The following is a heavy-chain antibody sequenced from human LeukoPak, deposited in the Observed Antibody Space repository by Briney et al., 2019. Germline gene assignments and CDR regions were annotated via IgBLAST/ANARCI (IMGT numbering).Heavy chain of an antibody. D-gene: IGHD3-10*01. V-gene: IGHV3-21*01. Sequence: GGSLRLSCAASGFTFSSYSMNWVRQAPGKGLEWVSSISSSSSYIYYADSVKGRFTISRDNAKNSLYLQMNSLRSDDTAVYYCARDYGSGSSDDYWGQGTLVTVSS. CDR1: GFTFSSYS. J-gene: IGHJ4*02. CDR3: ARDYGSGSSDDY. CDR2: ISSSSSYI.